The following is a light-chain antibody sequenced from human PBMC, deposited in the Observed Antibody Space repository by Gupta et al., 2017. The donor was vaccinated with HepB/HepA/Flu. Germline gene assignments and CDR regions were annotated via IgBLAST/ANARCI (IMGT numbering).Light chain of an antibody. V-gene: IGLV3-19*01. CDR1: SLRSYY. Sequence: SSELTQDPAVSVALRQTVRITCQGDSLRSYYASWYQLKPGQAPLLVFYGKDNRPSKIPDRFSVSSSGNKAALTITGAQAEDEADYYCSSRDSSGNHYVFGTGTKVTGL. CDR2: GKD. J-gene: IGLJ1*01. CDR3: SSRDSSGNHYV.